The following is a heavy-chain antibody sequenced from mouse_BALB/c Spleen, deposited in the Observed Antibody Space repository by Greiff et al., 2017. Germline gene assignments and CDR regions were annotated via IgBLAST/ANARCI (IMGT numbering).Heavy chain of an antibody. D-gene: IGHD2-10*02. CDR2: IWSDGST. J-gene: IGHJ4*01. V-gene: IGHV2-6-2*01. Sequence: VHLVESGPDLVAPSQSLSITCTVSGFSLTSYGVHWVRQPPGKGLEWLVVIWSDGSTTYNSALKSRLSISKDNSKSQVFLKMNSLQTDDTAMYYCARQGYGNSFYYAMDYWGQGTSVTVSS. CDR3: ARQGYGNSFYYAMDY. CDR1: GFSLTSYG.